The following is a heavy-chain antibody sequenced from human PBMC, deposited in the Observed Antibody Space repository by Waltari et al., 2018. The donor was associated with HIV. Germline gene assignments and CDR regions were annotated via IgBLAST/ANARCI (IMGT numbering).Heavy chain of an antibody. CDR1: GFTFSSYA. Sequence: EVQLLESGGGLVQPGGSLEVSCAASGFTFSSYAITCVRQAPGKGLEWVSAISGSGGSTYYADSGKGRFTISRDNSKNTLYLQMNSLRAEDTAVYYCAKCTSYWYFDLWGRGTLVTVSS. D-gene: IGHD1-1*01. CDR2: ISGSGGST. J-gene: IGHJ2*01. CDR3: AKCTSYWYFDL. V-gene: IGHV3-23*01.